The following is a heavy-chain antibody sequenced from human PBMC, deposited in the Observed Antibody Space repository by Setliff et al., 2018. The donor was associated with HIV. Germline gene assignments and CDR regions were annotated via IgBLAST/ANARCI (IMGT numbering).Heavy chain of an antibody. V-gene: IGHV4-39*01. Sequence: SETLSLTCIVSGGSISSSSSYWGWIRQPPGKGLEWIGNIYYSGSTYYNPSLKSRVTISVDTSKNQFSPRLSSVTAAGTAVYYCARTRGYTYGYIDSWGQGTLVTVSS. J-gene: IGHJ4*02. CDR1: GGSISSSSSY. CDR2: IYYSGST. D-gene: IGHD5-18*01. CDR3: ARTRGYTYGYIDS.